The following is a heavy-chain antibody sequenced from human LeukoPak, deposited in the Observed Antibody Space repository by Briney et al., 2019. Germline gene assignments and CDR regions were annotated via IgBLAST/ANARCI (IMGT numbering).Heavy chain of an antibody. Sequence: ASVKVSCKASGYTFTDYYMYWVRQAPGQGLEWMGWINPNSGGTNYAQKLQGRVTMTRDTSISTAYMELSRLRSDDTAVYYCARDVGYYYGSGSSNDYWGQGTLVTVSS. J-gene: IGHJ4*02. V-gene: IGHV1-2*02. D-gene: IGHD3-10*01. CDR2: INPNSGGT. CDR1: GYTFTDYY. CDR3: ARDVGYYYGSGSSNDY.